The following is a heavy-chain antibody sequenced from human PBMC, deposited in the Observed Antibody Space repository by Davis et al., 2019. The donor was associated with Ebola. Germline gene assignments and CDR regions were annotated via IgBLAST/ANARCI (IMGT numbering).Heavy chain of an antibody. CDR2: IYNGGYT. V-gene: IGHV3-53*01. CDR1: GFTVSSNY. J-gene: IGHJ6*02. Sequence: GESLKISCAPSGFTVSSNYMSWVRQAPGKGLEWVSVIYNGGYTSYADSLKGRFTISRDDAKNSLYLQMNSLRDDDMAVYYCARRILGDSRGAVDVWGQGTTVTVSS. D-gene: IGHD2-15*01. CDR3: ARRILGDSRGAVDV.